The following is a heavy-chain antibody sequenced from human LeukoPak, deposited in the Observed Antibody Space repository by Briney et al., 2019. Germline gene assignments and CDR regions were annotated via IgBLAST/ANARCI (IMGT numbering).Heavy chain of an antibody. V-gene: IGHV3-7*01. CDR1: GFTFSSYW. D-gene: IGHD6-6*01. CDR2: IKQDGSEK. Sequence: PGGSLRLSCAASGFTFSSYWMSWVRQAPGKGLEWVANIKQDGSEKYYVDSVKGRFTISRDNAKNSLYLQMNSLRAEDTAVYYCASSRSSSSGLVDGGSFSGYFDYWGQGTLVTVSS. J-gene: IGHJ4*02. CDR3: ASSRSSSSGLVDGGSFSGYFDY.